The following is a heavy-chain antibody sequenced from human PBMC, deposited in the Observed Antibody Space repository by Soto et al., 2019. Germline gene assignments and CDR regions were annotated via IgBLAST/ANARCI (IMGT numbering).Heavy chain of an antibody. Sequence: QVQLVQSGAEVKNPGASVKVSCKASGYTSIRYGIGWARQAPGQGLEWMGWINTYNGNTNYAQNVQGRVTLTTDTSTSTAYMELRSLRSNDTAIYYCAMVDVYVTPSPQDVWGQGTTVIVSS. J-gene: IGHJ6*02. V-gene: IGHV1-18*01. CDR3: AMVDVYVTPSPQDV. CDR1: GYTSIRYG. CDR2: INTYNGNT. D-gene: IGHD3-16*01.